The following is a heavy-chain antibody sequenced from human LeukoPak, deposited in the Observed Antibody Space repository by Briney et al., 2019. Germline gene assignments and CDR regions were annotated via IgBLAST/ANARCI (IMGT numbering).Heavy chain of an antibody. CDR3: AKDRLSNYYDSAFDY. J-gene: IGHJ4*02. CDR2: ISYDGSNK. D-gene: IGHD3-22*01. V-gene: IGHV3-30*18. Sequence: GRSLRLSCAASGFTFSSYGMHWVRQAPGKGLEWVAVISYDGSNKYYADSVKGRFTISRDNSKNTLYLQMNSLRAEDTAVYYCAKDRLSNYYDSAFDYWGQGTLVTVSS. CDR1: GFTFSSYG.